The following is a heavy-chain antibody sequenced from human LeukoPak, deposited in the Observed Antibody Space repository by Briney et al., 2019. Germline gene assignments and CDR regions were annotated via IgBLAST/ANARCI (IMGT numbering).Heavy chain of an antibody. CDR2: ISWNSGSI. J-gene: IGHJ3*01. CDR1: GFTFDDYA. Sequence: GGSLRLSCAASGFTFDDYAVHWVRQAPGKGLEWVSGISWNSGSIGYADSVKGRFTISRDNAKNTLYLQMNSLRVEDTAVYYCIRDGLLWYGGSTWGQGTTVTVSS. CDR3: IRDGLLWYGGST. V-gene: IGHV3-9*01. D-gene: IGHD3-10*01.